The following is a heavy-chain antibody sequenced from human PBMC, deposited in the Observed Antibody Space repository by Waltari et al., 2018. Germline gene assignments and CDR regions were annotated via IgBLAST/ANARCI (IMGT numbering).Heavy chain of an antibody. CDR3: ARGRRGESPDIVVVPAARPFDY. CDR2: INHSGST. V-gene: IGHV4-34*01. D-gene: IGHD2-2*02. CDR1: GGSFSGYY. J-gene: IGHJ4*02. Sequence: QVQLQQWGAGLLKPSETLSLTCAVYGGSFSGYYWSWSRQPPGKGLEWIGEINHSGSTNYNPSLKSRVTISVDTSKNQFSLKLSSVTAADTAVYYCARGRRGESPDIVVVPAARPFDYWGQGTLVTVSS.